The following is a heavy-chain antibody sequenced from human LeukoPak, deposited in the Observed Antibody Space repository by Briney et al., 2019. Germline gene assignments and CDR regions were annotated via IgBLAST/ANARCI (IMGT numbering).Heavy chain of an antibody. CDR2: IYYSGST. V-gene: IGHV4-31*03. CDR1: GGSISSGGYY. CDR3: ARESQGIYYYHYMDV. J-gene: IGHJ6*03. Sequence: SQTLSLTCTVSGGSISSGGYYWSWIRQHPGKGLEWIGYIYYSGSTYYNPSLKSRVTISVDTSKNQFSLKLSSVTAADTAVYYCARESQGIYYYHYMDVWGKGTTVTVSS. D-gene: IGHD3-10*01.